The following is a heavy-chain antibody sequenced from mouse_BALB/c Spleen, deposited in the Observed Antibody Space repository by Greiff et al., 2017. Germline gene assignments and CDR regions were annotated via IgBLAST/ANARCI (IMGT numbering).Heavy chain of an antibody. V-gene: IGHV2-9*02. J-gene: IGHJ4*01. Sequence: LVAPSHSLSITCTVSGFSLTSYGVPWVRQPPGKGLEWLGVIWAGGSTNYNSALMSRLSISKDNSKSQVFLKMNRLQTDDTAMYYSARGENSLLRLRAMDYWGQGTSVTVSS. D-gene: IGHD1-2*01. CDR3: ARGENSLLRLRAMDY. CDR2: IWAGGST. CDR1: GFSLTSYG.